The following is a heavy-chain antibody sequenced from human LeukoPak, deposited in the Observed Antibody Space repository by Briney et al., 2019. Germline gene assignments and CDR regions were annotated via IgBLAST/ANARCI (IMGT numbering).Heavy chain of an antibody. CDR1: GFTFSSYE. J-gene: IGHJ6*04. V-gene: IGHV3-48*03. CDR2: ISSSGSTI. D-gene: IGHD4-17*01. Sequence: GGSLRLSCAASGFTFSSYEMNWVRQAPGKGLEWVSYISSSGSTIYYADSVKGRFTISRDNAKNSLYLQMNSLRAEDTAVYYCARQKDYGDYGLYYYGMDVWGKGTMVTVSS. CDR3: ARQKDYGDYGLYYYGMDV.